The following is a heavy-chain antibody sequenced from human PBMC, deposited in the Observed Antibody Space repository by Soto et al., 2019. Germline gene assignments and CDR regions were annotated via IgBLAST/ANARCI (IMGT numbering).Heavy chain of an antibody. V-gene: IGHV3-49*04. CDR2: IARKTYGAKR. CDR3: TRLPPEWFRTTPFDF. J-gene: IGHJ3*01. Sequence: GGSLRLSCTGFGFRFSDYAVTWVRQTPGKGLEWVGFIARKTYGAKREYAASVKGRFIISRDESKSIAYLQMNGLKIEDTAVYFCTRLPPEWFRTTPFDFWGQGTGVTVSS. CDR1: GFRFSDYA. D-gene: IGHD2-8*01.